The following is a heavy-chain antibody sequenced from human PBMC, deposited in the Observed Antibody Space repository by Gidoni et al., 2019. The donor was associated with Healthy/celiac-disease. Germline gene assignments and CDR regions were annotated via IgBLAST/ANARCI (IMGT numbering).Heavy chain of an antibody. V-gene: IGHV3-23*01. CDR3: AKDLGLRYFDWLAS. Sequence: EVQLLEAGGGLVTPGGSLRLSCAASGLTFSSYALSWVRQAPGKGLEWVSAISGSGGSTYYADSVKGRFTISRDNSKNTLYLQMNSLRAEDTAVYYCAKDLGLRYFDWLASWGQGTLVTVSS. CDR1: GLTFSSYA. CDR2: ISGSGGST. J-gene: IGHJ5*01. D-gene: IGHD3-9*01.